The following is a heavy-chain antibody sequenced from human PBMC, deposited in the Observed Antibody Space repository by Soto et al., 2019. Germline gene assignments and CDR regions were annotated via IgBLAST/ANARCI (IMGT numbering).Heavy chain of an antibody. D-gene: IGHD3-10*01. V-gene: IGHV3-74*01. CDR3: ASGVRGDYGFDV. J-gene: IGHJ3*01. Sequence: EVQLVESGGGLVQPGGSLRLSCAASGFTFSDYWIHWVRQAPGKGLVWVSRIKFDGSSANYADSVKGRFTSSRDNAKDPGYLQVHSLGAEDTAVYYWASGVRGDYGFDVWGPGTMVTVSS. CDR1: GFTFSDYW. CDR2: IKFDGSSA.